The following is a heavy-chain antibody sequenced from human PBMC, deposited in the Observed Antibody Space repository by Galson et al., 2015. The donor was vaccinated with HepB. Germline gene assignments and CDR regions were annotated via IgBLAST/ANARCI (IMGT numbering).Heavy chain of an antibody. V-gene: IGHV1-18*01. CDR3: ARGTPIAPKDYYYYSMDV. D-gene: IGHD2-21*02. Sequence: SVKVSCKASGYTFTSYGISWVRQAPGQGLEWMGWISAYNGNTNYAQKLQGRVTMTTDTSKSTAYMELRSLRSDDTAVYYCARGTPIAPKDYYYYSMDVWGKGTTVTVSS. J-gene: IGHJ6*03. CDR1: GYTFTSYG. CDR2: ISAYNGNT.